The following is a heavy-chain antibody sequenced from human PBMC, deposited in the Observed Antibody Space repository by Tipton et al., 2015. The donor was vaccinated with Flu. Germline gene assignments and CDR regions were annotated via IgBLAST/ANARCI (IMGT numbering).Heavy chain of an antibody. CDR2: INPSGGST. Sequence: QMQLVQSGAEVKKPGASVKVSCKASGYTFTSYYMHWVRQAPGQGLEWMGIINPSGGSTSYAQKFQGGVTMTRDTSTSTVYMELSSLRSEDTAVYYCARRSQVGAAFDYWGQGTLVTVSS. CDR3: ARRSQVGAAFDY. V-gene: IGHV1-46*01. D-gene: IGHD1-26*01. CDR1: GYTFTSYY. J-gene: IGHJ4*02.